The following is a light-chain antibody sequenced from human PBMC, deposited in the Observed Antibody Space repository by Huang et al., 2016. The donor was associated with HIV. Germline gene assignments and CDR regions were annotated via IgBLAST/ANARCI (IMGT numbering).Light chain of an antibody. CDR1: QSISSW. CDR2: KAS. CDR3: QQSSTYPLT. V-gene: IGKV1-5*03. Sequence: DIQMTQSPSTLSASVGDRVTITCRASQSISSWLAWYQQKPGKAPKLLIYKASSLESGVPSRFSGSGSGTEFTLTSSSLQPDDFATYYCQQSSTYPLTFGGGTKVEIK. J-gene: IGKJ4*01.